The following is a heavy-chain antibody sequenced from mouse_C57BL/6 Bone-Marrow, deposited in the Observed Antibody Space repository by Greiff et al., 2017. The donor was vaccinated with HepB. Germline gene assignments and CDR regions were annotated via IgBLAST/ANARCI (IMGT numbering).Heavy chain of an antibody. CDR1: GYTFTSYW. V-gene: IGHV1-64*01. D-gene: IGHD1-1*02. CDR3: ARDYGLFAY. CDR2: IRPNSGST. J-gene: IGHJ3*01. Sequence: VQLQQPGAELVKPGASVKLSCKASGYTFTSYWMHWVKQRPGQGLEWIGMIRPNSGSTNYNEKFKSKATLTVDKSSSTAYMHLSSQTSEDSAVSNWARDYGLFAYWGQGTLVTVSA.